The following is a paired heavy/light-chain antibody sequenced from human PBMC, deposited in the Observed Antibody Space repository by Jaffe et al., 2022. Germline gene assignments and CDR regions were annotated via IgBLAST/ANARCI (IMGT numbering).Heavy chain of an antibody. V-gene: IGHV4-39*01. J-gene: IGHJ3*01. CDR2: LYHTGST. Sequence: LQLQESGPSLVKPSETLSLMCTVSGGAIDGSKNYWGWIRQSSGRGLEWIGTLYHTGSTYYSPSFESRVSISVDTSKNQFSLGLHSVTAEDTAIYYCVRLKDGNDVHVFSVWGQGTLVTVST. CDR1: GGAIDGSKNY. CDR3: VRLKDGNDVHVFSV. D-gene: IGHD1-1*01.
Light chain of an antibody. J-gene: IGKJ2*01. CDR1: QIVTTN. V-gene: IGKV3-15*01. CDR2: GAT. Sequence: EIVMTQSPGTLSLPPGETAALSCRASQIVTTNLAWYQQKPGQAPRLLIYGATRRASGVPARFTGSGSGSVFTLTISSLQSEDAAVYYCQQYNDWPPEDTFGQGTKLEIK. CDR3: QQYNDWPPEDT.